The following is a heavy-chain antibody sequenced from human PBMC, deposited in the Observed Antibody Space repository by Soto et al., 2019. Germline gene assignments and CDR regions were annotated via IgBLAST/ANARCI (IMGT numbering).Heavy chain of an antibody. V-gene: IGHV1-69*13. Sequence: SVKVSCKASGGTFSSYAISWVRQAPGQGLEWMGGIIPIFGTANYAQKFQGRVTITADESTSTAYMELSSLRSEDTAVYYCARESAVDYCSGGSCYDVEMATPPSYWGQGTLVTVSS. J-gene: IGHJ4*02. CDR2: IIPIFGTA. CDR3: ARESAVDYCSGGSCYDVEMATPPSY. D-gene: IGHD2-15*01. CDR1: GGTFSSYA.